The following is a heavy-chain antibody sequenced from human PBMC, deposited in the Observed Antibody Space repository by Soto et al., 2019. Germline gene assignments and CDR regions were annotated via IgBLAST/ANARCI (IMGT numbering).Heavy chain of an antibody. J-gene: IGHJ4*02. V-gene: IGHV5-51*01. D-gene: IGHD6-19*01. CDR3: ARPLNSSLDF. Sequence: PLESLKISWAGCGYNFATYWIGWVRQMPGKGLQLMGIIYAPDSDTRYISSFQGQVTISADKCSRTAYLQWSSLKASDTAMYYCARPLNSSLDFWGQRTLVTVSS. CDR1: GYNFATYW. CDR2: IYAPDSDT.